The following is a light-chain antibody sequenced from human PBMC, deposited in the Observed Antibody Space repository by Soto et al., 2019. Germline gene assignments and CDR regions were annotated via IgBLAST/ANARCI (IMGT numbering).Light chain of an antibody. Sequence: DIQMTQSPSSLSASVGDRVTITCQASQDISNYLNWYQQKPGKAPKLLIYDASNLETGVPSRFRGSVSGTDFTCLISSLQPEYIASYYWQQYDNLPPCTFGQGTKVESK. CDR2: DAS. CDR1: QDISNY. CDR3: QQYDNLPPCT. V-gene: IGKV1-33*01. J-gene: IGKJ1*01.